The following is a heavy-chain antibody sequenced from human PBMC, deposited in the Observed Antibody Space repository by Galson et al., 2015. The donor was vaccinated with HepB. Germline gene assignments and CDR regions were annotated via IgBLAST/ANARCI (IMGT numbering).Heavy chain of an antibody. J-gene: IGHJ4*02. D-gene: IGHD3-22*01. V-gene: IGHV3-15*01. CDR2: IKSKTDGGTT. Sequence: SLRLSCAASGFTFSNARMSWVRQAPGKGLEWVGRIKSKTDGGTTDYAAPVKGRFTISRDDSKNTLYLQMNSLKTEDTAVYYCTSHYYYDSSGFVGWGQGTLVTVSS. CDR1: GFTFSNAR. CDR3: TSHYYYDSSGFVG.